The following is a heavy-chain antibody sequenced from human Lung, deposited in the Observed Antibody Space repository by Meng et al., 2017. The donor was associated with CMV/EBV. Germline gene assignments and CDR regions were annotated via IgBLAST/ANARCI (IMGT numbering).Heavy chain of an antibody. Sequence: GEXXKISCAASGFNFKTYWMTWVRQAPGKGLEWVANIKEDGTEKNYVDSVKGRFTISRDNVKNSVYLQMNSLRADDTAVYYCAKVGSSTRLERDWGQGTXVTVSS. CDR3: AKVGSSTRLERD. CDR1: GFNFKTYW. V-gene: IGHV3-7*01. D-gene: IGHD1-1*01. J-gene: IGHJ4*02. CDR2: IKEDGTEK.